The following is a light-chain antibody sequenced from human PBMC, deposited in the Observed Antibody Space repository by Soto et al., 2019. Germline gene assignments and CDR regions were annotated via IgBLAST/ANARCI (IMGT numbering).Light chain of an antibody. V-gene: IGKV1D-12*01. Sequence: DIQMTQSPASLSASVGDRVTITCRASQDICSWLAWYQQKPGPAPNLLIYAASRLKSGVPSRFSGSGSGTVFPLTISSLPPEDAATYFCQHTSCFPFTFGGGTKLE. J-gene: IGKJ4*01. CDR1: QDICSW. CDR3: QHTSCFPFT. CDR2: AAS.